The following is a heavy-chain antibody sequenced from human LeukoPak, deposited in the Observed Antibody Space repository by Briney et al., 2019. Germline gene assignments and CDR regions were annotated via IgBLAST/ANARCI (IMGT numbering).Heavy chain of an antibody. CDR3: AKGYDILTGLVDY. CDR2: ISGGAGST. D-gene: IGHD3-9*01. V-gene: IGHV3-23*01. CDR1: GLTFSSYA. Sequence: GGSLRLSCAASGLTFSSYAMSWVRQAPGKGLEWVSVISGGAGSTYYADSVKGRITISRDNSKNTLYLQMNSLRAEDTAVYYCAKGYDILTGLVDYWGQGTLVTVSS. J-gene: IGHJ4*02.